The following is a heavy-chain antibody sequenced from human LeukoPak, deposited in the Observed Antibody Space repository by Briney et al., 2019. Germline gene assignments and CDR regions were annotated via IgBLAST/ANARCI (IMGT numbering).Heavy chain of an antibody. CDR1: GGTFSSYA. Sequence: SVKVSCKASGGTFSSYAISWVRQAPGQGLEWMGGIIPIFGTANYAQKFQGRVTITADESTSTAYMELSSLRSEDTAVYYCARDLRYFDWLPTKAHHFDYWGQGTLVTVSS. D-gene: IGHD3-9*01. CDR2: IIPIFGTA. CDR3: ARDLRYFDWLPTKAHHFDY. V-gene: IGHV1-69*13. J-gene: IGHJ4*02.